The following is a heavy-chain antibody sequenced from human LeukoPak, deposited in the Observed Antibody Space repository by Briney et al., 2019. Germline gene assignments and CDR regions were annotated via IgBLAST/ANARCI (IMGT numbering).Heavy chain of an antibody. Sequence: ASVKVSCKASGYTFTSNYIHWVRQAPGQGLEWMGMIYPRDGSTSYALKFQGRVTVTRDTPTSTVHMELSGLRSEDTAVYYCARDQEGFDYWGQGTLVTVSS. J-gene: IGHJ4*02. CDR1: GYTFTSNY. V-gene: IGHV1-46*01. CDR3: ARDQEGFDY. CDR2: IYPRDGST.